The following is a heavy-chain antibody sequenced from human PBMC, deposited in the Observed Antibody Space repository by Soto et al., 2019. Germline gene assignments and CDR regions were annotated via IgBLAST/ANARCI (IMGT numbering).Heavy chain of an antibody. CDR3: GRKSQGSVTVTGNWYFDL. J-gene: IGHJ2*01. Sequence: EVQLLESGGGVLQPGGSLRLSCAASGFTFGGYATNWVRKDPGKGLEWVSGISGGYDTTFYTESVRGRFTTSRDNSGNTLDLQMNSLRAEETAVYFCGRKSQGSVTVTGNWYFDLWGRGTLVTVSS. V-gene: IGHV3-23*01. D-gene: IGHD4-17*01. CDR1: GFTFGGYA. CDR2: ISGGYDTT.